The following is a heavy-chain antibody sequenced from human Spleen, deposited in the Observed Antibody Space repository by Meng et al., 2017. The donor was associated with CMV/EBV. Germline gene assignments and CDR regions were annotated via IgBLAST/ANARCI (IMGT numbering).Heavy chain of an antibody. CDR2: IIPLFDTP. V-gene: IGHV1-69*05. CDR1: GTFTPFA. J-gene: IGHJ5*02. Sequence: GTFTPFAISWIRQAPGQGLGWMGVIIPLFDTPSSAQKFRGEVQIITAESANTAYIEMGSLRSDATAIYYCARGEYGSSRELYSWFDPWGPGTLVTVSS. CDR3: ARGEYGSSRELYSWFDP. D-gene: IGHD2-15*01.